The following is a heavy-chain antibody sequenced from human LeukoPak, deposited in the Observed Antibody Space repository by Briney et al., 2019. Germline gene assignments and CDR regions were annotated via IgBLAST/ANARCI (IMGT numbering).Heavy chain of an antibody. J-gene: IGHJ4*02. V-gene: IGHV3-23*01. CDR3: AKGGGRFLEWSPGFFDY. D-gene: IGHD3-3*01. CDR2: ISGSGGST. Sequence: GGSLRLSCAASGFTFSSYAMSWVRQAPGKGLEWVSAISGSGGSTYYAGSVKGRFTISRDNSKNTLYLQMNSLRAEDTAVYYCAKGGGRFLEWSPGFFDYWGQGTLVTVSS. CDR1: GFTFSSYA.